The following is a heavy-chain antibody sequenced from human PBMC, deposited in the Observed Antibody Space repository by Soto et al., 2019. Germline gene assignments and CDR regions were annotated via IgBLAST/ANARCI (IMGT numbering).Heavy chain of an antibody. V-gene: IGHV3-23*03. Sequence: EVQLLESGGGLVQPGGSLRLSCTASGFSFSNYAVTWVRQAPGKGLEWVSSIGSDTSYIYYADSVKGRFTISRDKSKNTVFLQTNSLRADDTAVYHCAKDPNGDYVGAFDSWGQGALVTVSS. D-gene: IGHD4-17*01. J-gene: IGHJ4*02. CDR1: GFSFSNYA. CDR2: IGSDTSYI. CDR3: AKDPNGDYVGAFDS.